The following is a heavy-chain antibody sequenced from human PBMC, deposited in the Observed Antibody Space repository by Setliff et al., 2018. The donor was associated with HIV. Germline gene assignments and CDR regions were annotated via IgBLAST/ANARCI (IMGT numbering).Heavy chain of an antibody. J-gene: IGHJ4*02. Sequence: PSETLSLTCSVSGGSISTYHWSWIRQPPGKGLEWTGYIYKSGSTNYSPSLKSRVTISPGTSKNQFSLKLTSVTAADTAVYYCARLSDTAMASFDSWGQGILVTVSS. D-gene: IGHD5-18*01. CDR3: ARLSDTAMASFDS. CDR2: IYKSGST. CDR1: GGSISTYH. V-gene: IGHV4-59*08.